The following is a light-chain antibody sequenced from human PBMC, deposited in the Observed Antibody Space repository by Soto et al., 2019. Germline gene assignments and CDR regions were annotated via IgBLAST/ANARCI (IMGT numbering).Light chain of an antibody. CDR1: QSVSNN. CDR3: QQYNNWPRT. J-gene: IGKJ1*01. CDR2: GAS. Sequence: EIVMTQSPATLPVSPGERVTLSCRASQSVSNNLAWYQQKPGQAPRLLVYGASTRVHDIPDNFIGRGSGTEFTLTISSLQSEDFAVYWCQQYNNWPRTFGQGTKVEI. V-gene: IGKV3-15*01.